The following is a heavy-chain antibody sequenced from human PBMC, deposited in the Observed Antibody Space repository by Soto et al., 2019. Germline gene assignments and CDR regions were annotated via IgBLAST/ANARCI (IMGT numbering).Heavy chain of an antibody. CDR1: GFTFSNYA. Sequence: GGSLRLSCAACGFTFSNYAMTWVRQGPGKGLEWVSAISGSGGSAYYADSVKGRFTISRDNSKNTLYLQMNSLRADDSGVYYCAKDPYSGVLVPVAIGFDPWGPGTLVTVSS. V-gene: IGHV3-23*01. CDR3: AKDPYSGVLVPVAIGFDP. CDR2: ISGSGGSA. J-gene: IGHJ5*02. D-gene: IGHD2-2*01.